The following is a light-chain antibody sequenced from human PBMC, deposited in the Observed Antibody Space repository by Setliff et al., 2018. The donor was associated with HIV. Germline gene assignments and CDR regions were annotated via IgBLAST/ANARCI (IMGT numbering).Light chain of an antibody. CDR3: SSYTSSSTLV. CDR2: DVS. J-gene: IGLJ1*01. V-gene: IGLV2-14*01. CDR1: SSDVGGYNY. Sequence: SVMAHPASVSGSPGQSITISCTGTSSDVGGYNYVSWYQQHPGKAPNLMIYDVSKRPSGVSNRFSGSKSGNTASLTISGLQAEDEADYYCSSYTSSSTLVFGTGTKVTVL.